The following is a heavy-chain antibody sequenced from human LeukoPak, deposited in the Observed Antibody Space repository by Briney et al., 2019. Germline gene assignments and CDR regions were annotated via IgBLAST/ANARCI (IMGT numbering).Heavy chain of an antibody. CDR1: GGTFSSYA. CDR2: IIPIFGTA. V-gene: IGHV1-69*13. J-gene: IGHJ4*02. CDR3: ARDLGGDGYNSVY. Sequence: SVKVSCKASGGTFSSYAISWVRRAPGRGLEWMGGIIPIFGTANYAQKFQGRVTITADESTSTAYMELSSLRSEDTAVYYCARDLGGDGYNSVYWGQGTLVTVSS. D-gene: IGHD5-24*01.